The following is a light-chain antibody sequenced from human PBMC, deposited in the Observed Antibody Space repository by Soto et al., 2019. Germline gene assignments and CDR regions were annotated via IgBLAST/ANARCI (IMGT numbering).Light chain of an antibody. Sequence: DIQMTQSPSTLSASVGDRVTVTCRASQSINTWLAWYQQKPGKAPKLLIYGASNLQSGVPPRFSGSGSGTDFTLAISSLQPEDSATYYCLQDINYPWTFGQGTKVDIK. CDR2: GAS. CDR1: QSINTW. V-gene: IGKV1-5*01. J-gene: IGKJ1*01. CDR3: LQDINYPWT.